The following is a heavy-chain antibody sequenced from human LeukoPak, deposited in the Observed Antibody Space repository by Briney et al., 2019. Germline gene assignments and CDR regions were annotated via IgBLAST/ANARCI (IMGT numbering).Heavy chain of an antibody. V-gene: IGHV3-74*01. CDR2: INSDGSTT. J-gene: IGHJ4*02. D-gene: IGHD6-13*01. CDR1: GFSLSSYW. CDR3: ARRQYRSSWYYFDY. Sequence: GGSLRLSCAASGFSLSSYWMHWVRQAPGKGLVWVSRINSDGSTTNYADSVKGRFTISRDNAKNTLYLQMNSLRAEDAAVYYCARRQYRSSWYYFDYWGQGTLVTVSS.